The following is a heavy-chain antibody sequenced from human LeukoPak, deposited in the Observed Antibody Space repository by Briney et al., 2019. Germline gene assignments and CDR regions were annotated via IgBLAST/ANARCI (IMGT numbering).Heavy chain of an antibody. CDR1: GGSFSHYY. J-gene: IGHJ6*03. D-gene: IGHD1-26*01. V-gene: IGHV4-34*01. CDR2: INHSGST. Sequence: SETLSLTCAVYGGSFSHYYWSWIRQPPGKGLEWIGEINHSGSTNYDPSLKSRVTISVDTSKNQFSLKLSSVTAADTAVYYCARGIVGVYYYYYYMDVWGKGTTVTVSS. CDR3: ARGIVGVYYYYYYMDV.